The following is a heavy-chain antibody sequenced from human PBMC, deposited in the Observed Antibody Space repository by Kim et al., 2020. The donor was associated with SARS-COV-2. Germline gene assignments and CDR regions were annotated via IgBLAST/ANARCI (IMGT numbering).Heavy chain of an antibody. J-gene: IGHJ4*02. Sequence: SETLSLTCTVSGGSFSSASYYRGWIRQPPGKGLEWIASISYSGSTYYNPSLNSRVGISTDTSTNQFSVRLSAVIAADTAVYYCAIQTGSSGWYYWGQGTLVTVSS. D-gene: IGHD6-13*01. CDR3: AIQTGSSGWYY. CDR2: ISYSGST. V-gene: IGHV4-39*01. CDR1: GGSFSSASYY.